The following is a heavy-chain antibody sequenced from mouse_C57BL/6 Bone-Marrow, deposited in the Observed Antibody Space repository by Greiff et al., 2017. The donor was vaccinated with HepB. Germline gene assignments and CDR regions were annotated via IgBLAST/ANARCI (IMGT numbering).Heavy chain of an antibody. CDR2: INPYNGGT. CDR1: GYTFTDYY. J-gene: IGHJ1*03. Sequence: EVKLQQSGPVLVKPGASVKMSCKASGYTFTDYYMNWVKQSHGKSLEWIGVINPYNGGTSYNRKFKGKATLTVDKSSSTAYMELNSLTSEDSAVYYCARWVYYGNSWYFDVWGTGTTVTVSS. V-gene: IGHV1-19*01. CDR3: ARWVYYGNSWYFDV. D-gene: IGHD2-1*01.